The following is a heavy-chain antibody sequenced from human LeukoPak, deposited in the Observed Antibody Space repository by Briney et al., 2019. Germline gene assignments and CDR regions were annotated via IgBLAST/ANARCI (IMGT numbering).Heavy chain of an antibody. Sequence: DSVKVSCKASGHTFSSYGISWVRQAPGQGLEWMGWISVYNGNTNNIQKLQGRATMTRDTSTNTAYMELRSLRSDDTAVYYCARDAYTSGADYWGQGTLVTVSS. CDR3: ARDAYTSGADY. CDR2: ISVYNGNT. D-gene: IGHD3-16*01. V-gene: IGHV1-18*01. J-gene: IGHJ4*02. CDR1: GHTFSSYG.